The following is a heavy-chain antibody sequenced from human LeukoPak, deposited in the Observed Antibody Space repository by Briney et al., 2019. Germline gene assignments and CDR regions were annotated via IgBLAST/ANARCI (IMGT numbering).Heavy chain of an antibody. J-gene: IGHJ4*02. Sequence: PGGSLRLSCAASGFTFSGYAMSWVRQAPGKGLEWVSAISSSGGNTYYAASVKGRFTISRDNSKNTLFLQMNSLRAEDTAVYYCASHTSGYYFSDYFDYWGQGTLVTVSS. V-gene: IGHV3-23*01. CDR2: ISSSGGNT. CDR3: ASHTSGYYFSDYFDY. CDR1: GFTFSGYA. D-gene: IGHD6-19*01.